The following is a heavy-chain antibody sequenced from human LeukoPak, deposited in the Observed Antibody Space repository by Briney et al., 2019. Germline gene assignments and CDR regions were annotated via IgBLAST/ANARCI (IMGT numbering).Heavy chain of an antibody. J-gene: IGHJ4*01. CDR2: ISSSRSHI. CDR1: GFTFNSYS. CDR3: ARSPGLYSGTDY. V-gene: IGHV3-21*01. Sequence: PGGSLRLSCAASGFTFNSYSMNWVRQAPGKGLEWVLFISSSRSHIYYADSVKGRFTISRDNAKNSLYLQMNSLRAEDTAVYYCARSPGLYSGTDYWGQGTLVTVSS. D-gene: IGHD5-12*01.